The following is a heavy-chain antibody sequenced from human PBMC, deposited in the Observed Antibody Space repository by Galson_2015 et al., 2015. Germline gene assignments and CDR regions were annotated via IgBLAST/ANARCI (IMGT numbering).Heavy chain of an antibody. J-gene: IGHJ3*02. CDR2: INSDGSSI. V-gene: IGHV3-74*01. D-gene: IGHD2-15*01. CDR1: GFTFSSYW. CDR3: VRDRGCSGGSCSLAFDI. Sequence: SLRLSCAASGFTFSSYWMHWVRQAPGKGLVWVSRINSDGSSISYADSVKGRFTISRDNAKNTLYLQMNSLRAEDTAVYHCVRDRGCSGGSCSLAFDIWAKGQWSPSLQ.